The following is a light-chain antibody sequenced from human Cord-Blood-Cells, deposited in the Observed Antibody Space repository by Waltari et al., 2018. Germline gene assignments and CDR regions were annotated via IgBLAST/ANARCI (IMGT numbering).Light chain of an antibody. J-gene: IGLJ2*01. CDR3: SSYAGSNNLV. V-gene: IGLV2-8*01. Sequence: QPALPQPPSASASPGQSATISCKRTSSDARRSNKVSSYQQHPGKAPKLIIYEVSSRPSGVPDRFSGSKSGNTASLTVSGLQAEDEADYYCSSYAGSNNLVFGGGTKLTVL. CDR1: SSDARRSNK. CDR2: EVS.